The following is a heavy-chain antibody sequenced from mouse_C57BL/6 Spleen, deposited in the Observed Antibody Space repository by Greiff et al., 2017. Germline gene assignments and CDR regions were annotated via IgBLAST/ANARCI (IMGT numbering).Heavy chain of an antibody. D-gene: IGHD1-1*01. J-gene: IGHJ1*03. CDR1: GYAFSSSW. V-gene: IGHV1-82*01. Sequence: QVQLQQSGPELVKPGASVKISCKASGYAFSSSWMNWVKQRPGKGLEWIGRIYPGDGDTNYNGKFKGKATLTEDKSSSTAYMQLSSLTSANSAVXFCARGIFHYGSSYVGYFDVWGTGTTVTVSS. CDR2: IYPGDGDT. CDR3: ARGIFHYGSSYVGYFDV.